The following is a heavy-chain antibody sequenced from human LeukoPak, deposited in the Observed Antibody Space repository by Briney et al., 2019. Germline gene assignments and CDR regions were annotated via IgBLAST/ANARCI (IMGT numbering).Heavy chain of an antibody. CDR3: ARDLGAAAPY. V-gene: IGHV3-30-3*01. D-gene: IGHD6-13*01. J-gene: IGHJ4*02. CDR2: ISYDGSNK. CDR1: GFTFSSYA. Sequence: SGGSLRPSGPASGFTFSSYAMHWVRQPPGKGLEWVAVISYDGSNKYYADSVKGRFTISRDNSKNTLYLQMNSLRAEDTAVYYCARDLGAAAPYWGQGTLVTVSS.